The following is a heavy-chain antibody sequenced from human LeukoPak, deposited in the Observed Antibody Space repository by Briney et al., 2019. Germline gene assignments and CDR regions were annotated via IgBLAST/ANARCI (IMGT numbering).Heavy chain of an antibody. CDR3: ARTLTTATWDY. J-gene: IGHJ4*02. CDR2: INPNSGGT. V-gene: IGHV1-2*02. D-gene: IGHD4-17*01. Sequence: ASVKVSCKASGYTFTGYYMHWVRQAPGQGLEWMGWINPNSGGTNYAQKFQGRVTMTRDTSISTAYMEVSRLTSDDTAVYYCARTLTTATWDYWGQGTLVTVSS. CDR1: GYTFTGYY.